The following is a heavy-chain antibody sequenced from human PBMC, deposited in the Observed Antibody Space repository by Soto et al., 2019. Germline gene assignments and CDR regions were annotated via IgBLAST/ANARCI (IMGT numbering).Heavy chain of an antibody. V-gene: IGHV3-30*18. D-gene: IGHD3-22*01. J-gene: IGHJ5*02. CDR2: ISYDGSNK. CDR1: GFTFSSYG. CDR3: AKGGYYYDSSGYNPPS. Sequence: QVQLVESGGGVVQPGRSLRLSCAASGFTFSSYGMHWVRQAPGKGLEWVAVISYDGSNKYYADSVKGRFTISRDNSKNTLYLQMNSLRAEDTAVYYCAKGGYYYDSSGYNPPSWGQGTLVTVSS.